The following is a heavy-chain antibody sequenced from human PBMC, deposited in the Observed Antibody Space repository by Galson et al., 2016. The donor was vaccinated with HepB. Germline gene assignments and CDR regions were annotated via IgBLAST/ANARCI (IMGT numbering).Heavy chain of an antibody. CDR1: GGSISSRSYY. J-gene: IGHJ4*02. CDR2: IFYSASA. CDR3: ARARDTYGHLGY. D-gene: IGHD5-18*01. Sequence: SETLSLTCSVSGGSISSRSYYWGWIRQPPGKGLEWIGYIFYSASAKTNPSLKGRVSISADTSKNQFSLKLSSVTAVDTAVYYCARARDTYGHLGYWGQGTLVTVSS. V-gene: IGHV4-61*05.